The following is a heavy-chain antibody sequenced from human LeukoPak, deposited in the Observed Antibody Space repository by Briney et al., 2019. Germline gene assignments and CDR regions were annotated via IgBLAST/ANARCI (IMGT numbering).Heavy chain of an antibody. V-gene: IGHV3-48*01. CDR3: ASPSGLDY. CDR1: GFTFSRFG. CDR2: ISGTSDTI. Sequence: GGSLRLSCAASGFTFSRFGMNWVRQAPGKGLEWISSISGTSDTIYYADSVKGRFTISRDNAKNSLFLQMNSLRAEDTAVYYCASPSGLDYWGQGTLVTVSS. D-gene: IGHD3-10*01. J-gene: IGHJ4*02.